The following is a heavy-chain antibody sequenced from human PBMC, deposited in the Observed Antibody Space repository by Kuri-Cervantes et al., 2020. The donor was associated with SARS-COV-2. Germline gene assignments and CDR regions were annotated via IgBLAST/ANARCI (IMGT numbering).Heavy chain of an antibody. V-gene: IGHV4-34*01. CDR3: ARGVGAAVAGTLITMYYYYGMDV. CDR2: INHSGST. CDR1: GGSFSGDY. J-gene: IGHJ6*02. Sequence: SWAVYGGSFSGDYWSWIRHPPGKGLEWSGEINHSGSTNYNPSLKSRVTISVDTSKNQFSPKLSSVTAADTAVYYCARGVGAAVAGTLITMYYYYGMDVWGQGTTVTVSS. D-gene: IGHD6-19*01.